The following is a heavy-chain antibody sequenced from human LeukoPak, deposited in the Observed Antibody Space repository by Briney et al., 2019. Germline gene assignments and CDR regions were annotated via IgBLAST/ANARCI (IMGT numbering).Heavy chain of an antibody. CDR3: ARDVITSPLDC. D-gene: IGHD3-22*01. Sequence: GGSLRLSCAASGFTFSSFEMNWVRQAPGKGLKWISYIGSSGVITYYADSVKGRFTVSRDNAKNSLYLQMDSLRAEDTAVYYCARDVITSPLDCWGQGTLVTVSS. J-gene: IGHJ4*02. CDR1: GFTFSSFE. V-gene: IGHV3-48*03. CDR2: IGSSGVIT.